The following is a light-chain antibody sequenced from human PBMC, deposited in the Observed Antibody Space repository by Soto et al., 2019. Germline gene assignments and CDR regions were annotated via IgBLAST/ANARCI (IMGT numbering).Light chain of an antibody. J-gene: IGLJ1*01. CDR2: IND. V-gene: IGLV1-44*01. CDR3: AAWDDSLNAL. Sequence: QSVLTQPPSASGTPGQRITISCSGSSSNIGDNPVNWYQQLPGAAPKLLIYINDQRPSGVPDRFSGSKSGTSASLAISGLQPEDEAEYYCAAWDDSLNALFGTGTKVPVL. CDR1: SSNIGDNP.